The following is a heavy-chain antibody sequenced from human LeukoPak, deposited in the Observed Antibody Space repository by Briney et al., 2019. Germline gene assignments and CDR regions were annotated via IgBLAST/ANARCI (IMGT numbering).Heavy chain of an antibody. CDR2: FDPEDGET. J-gene: IGHJ4*02. CDR1: GYTLTELS. D-gene: IGHD3-16*02. Sequence: ASVKVSCKVSGYTLTELSMHWVRQAPGKGLEWMGGFDPEDGETIYAQKFQGRVTMTRDTSTSTVYMELSSLRSEDTAVYYCARDKYDYVWGSYRYKEYYFDYWGQGTLVTVSS. V-gene: IGHV1-24*01. CDR3: ARDKYDYVWGSYRYKEYYFDY.